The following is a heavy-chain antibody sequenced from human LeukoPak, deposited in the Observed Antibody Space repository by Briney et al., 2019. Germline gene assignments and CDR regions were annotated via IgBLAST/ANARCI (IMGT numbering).Heavy chain of an antibody. CDR3: TRHGRGGTDY. CDR1: RGSISSSDYY. J-gene: IGHJ4*02. D-gene: IGHD1-26*01. CDR2: ISYTGST. V-gene: IGHV4-39*01. Sequence: PSETLSLTCTVSRGSISSSDYYWGWIRQPPGKGLEWIGIISYTGSTYYNMSLKSRVTISLDTSKNQFSLKLTSVTAADTALYYCTRHGRGGTDYWGQGTLVTVSS.